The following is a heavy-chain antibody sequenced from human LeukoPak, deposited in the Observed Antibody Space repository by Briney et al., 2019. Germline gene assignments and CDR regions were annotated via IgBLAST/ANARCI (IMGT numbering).Heavy chain of an antibody. CDR2: ISDTGTT. Sequence: GGSLTLSCAVSGFSVNSAWMNWARQAPGKGLEWVGRISDTGTTEYAAPVEGRFTVSRDSKNTPYLQMNSLKAEDTAVYHCTRGHYGPWGQGTLVTVSS. J-gene: IGHJ5*02. CDR3: TRGHYGP. V-gene: IGHV3-15*07. D-gene: IGHD3-10*01. CDR1: GFSVNSAW.